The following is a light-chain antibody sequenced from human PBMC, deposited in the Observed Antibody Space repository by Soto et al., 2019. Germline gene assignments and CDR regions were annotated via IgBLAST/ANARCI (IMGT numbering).Light chain of an antibody. CDR1: ESVNNW. CDR3: QQYNSYPMYT. CDR2: KAS. V-gene: IGKV1-5*03. J-gene: IGKJ2*01. Sequence: DIQMTQSPSTLSASVGDRVTITCRANESVNNWLAWFQQKPGKAPKLLIYKASNLESGVPSRFSGSGTGTEFTLTISSLQPDDFATYYCQQYNSYPMYTFGQGTKVDIK.